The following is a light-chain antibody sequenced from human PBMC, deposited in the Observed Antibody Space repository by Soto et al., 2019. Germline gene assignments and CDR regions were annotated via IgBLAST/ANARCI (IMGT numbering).Light chain of an antibody. Sequence: EIVLTQSPATLSLSPGERATLSCGASQSVSSSDIAWYQQKPGQAPRLLIYGASSRATGIPDRFSGSGSGTDFTLTISGLDPEDSAAYYCQRHGATFGPGTKVDIK. J-gene: IGKJ1*01. CDR3: QRHGAT. V-gene: IGKV3-20*01. CDR2: GAS. CDR1: QSVSSSD.